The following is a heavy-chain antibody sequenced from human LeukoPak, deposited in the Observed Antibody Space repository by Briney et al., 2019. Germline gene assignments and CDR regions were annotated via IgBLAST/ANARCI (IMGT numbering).Heavy chain of an antibody. D-gene: IGHD3-9*01. J-gene: IGHJ6*02. V-gene: IGHV3-53*01. CDR2: IGSSVNTT. CDR3: ARDQAFDWFYYYYGMDV. Sequence: HPGGSLRLSCAASGFTVSSNYMSWVRQAPGKGLEWVSSIGSSVNTTHYADSVKGRFTISRDNSKNTLYLQMNSLSAEDTAIYYCARDQAFDWFYYYYGMDVWGLGTTVIVSS. CDR1: GFTVSSNY.